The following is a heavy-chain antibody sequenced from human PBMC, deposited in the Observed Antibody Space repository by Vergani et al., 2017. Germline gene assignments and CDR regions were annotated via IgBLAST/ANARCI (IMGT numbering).Heavy chain of an antibody. D-gene: IGHD2-15*01. CDR1: GYSISSGYY. V-gene: IGHV4-38-2*01. CDR2: ISHSGST. J-gene: IGHJ4*02. Sequence: QVQLQESGPGLVKPSETLSLTCAVSGYSISSGYYWGWIRQPPGKGLEWIGSISHSGSTYYNPSLKSRVTISVDTSKNHFSLKLSSVTAADTAVYYCARHRSTVALLKYWGQGTLVTVSS. CDR3: ARHRSTVALLKY.